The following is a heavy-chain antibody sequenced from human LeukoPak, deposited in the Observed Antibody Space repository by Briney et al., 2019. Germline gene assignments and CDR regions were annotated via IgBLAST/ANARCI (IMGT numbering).Heavy chain of an antibody. CDR1: GGSISSSSYF. CDR2: IFYSGST. D-gene: IGHD2-15*01. Sequence: SETLSLTCSVSGGSISSSSYFWGWIRQPPGKGLEWIGSIFYSGSTYYNPSLKSRVTISVDTSKDQFSLKLTSVTAADTAVYYCAREPRYCGGGNCYRGGYMDVWGKGTTVTVSS. J-gene: IGHJ6*03. CDR3: AREPRYCGGGNCYRGGYMDV. V-gene: IGHV4-39*07.